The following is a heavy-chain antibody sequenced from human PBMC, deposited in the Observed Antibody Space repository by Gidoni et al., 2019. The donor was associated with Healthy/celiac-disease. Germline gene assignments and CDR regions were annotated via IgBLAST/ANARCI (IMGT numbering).Heavy chain of an antibody. J-gene: IGHJ4*02. Sequence: QVQLVESGGGVFQPGRSLRLSCAASGFTFSQYAMHWVRQAPGKGLEWVAVISYDGSNKYYPDSVKGRFTISRDNSKNTLYLQMNSLRAEDTAVYYCARGSGGYEDQYYFDYWGQGTLVTVSS. CDR1: GFTFSQYA. CDR3: ARGSGGYEDQYYFDY. D-gene: IGHD5-12*01. V-gene: IGHV3-30*01. CDR2: ISYDGSNK.